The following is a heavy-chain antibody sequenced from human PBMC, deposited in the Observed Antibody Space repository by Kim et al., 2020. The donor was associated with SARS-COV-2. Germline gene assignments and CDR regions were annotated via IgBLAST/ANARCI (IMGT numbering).Heavy chain of an antibody. CDR1: GYSFTSYW. V-gene: IGHV5-51*01. CDR3: ARQPAYSSSYYYGMDV. D-gene: IGHD6-6*01. Sequence: GESLKISCKGSGYSFTSYWIGWVRQMPGKGLEWMGIIYPGDSDTRYSPSFQGQVTISADKSICTAYLQWSSLKASDTAMYYCARQPAYSSSYYYGMDVWGQGTTVTVSS. CDR2: IYPGDSDT. J-gene: IGHJ6*02.